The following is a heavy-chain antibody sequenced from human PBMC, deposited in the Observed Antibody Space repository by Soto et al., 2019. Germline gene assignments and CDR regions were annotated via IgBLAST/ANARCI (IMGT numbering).Heavy chain of an antibody. Sequence: SETRSLTCTVSGGSLSSYYWTWIRQSPGKGLEWIGYVYFSGNTNYNPSLKSRVTISIDTSKNRFSLRLASVTAADTAFYYCGSVRPSGYVLSWGQGTLVTVSS. J-gene: IGHJ5*02. CDR1: GGSLSSYY. CDR2: VYFSGNT. V-gene: IGHV4-59*01. CDR3: GSVRPSGYVLS. D-gene: IGHD6-25*01.